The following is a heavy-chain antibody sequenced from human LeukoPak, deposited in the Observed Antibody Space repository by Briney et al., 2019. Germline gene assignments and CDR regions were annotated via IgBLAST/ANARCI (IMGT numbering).Heavy chain of an antibody. CDR1: GFTFGDYA. V-gene: IGHV3-49*04. CDR3: TRDLTSFDY. J-gene: IGHJ4*02. Sequence: GGALRLSCTASGFTFGDYAMSWVRQAPGKGREGVGFIRSKAYGGTTEYAASVKGRFTISRDDSKSIAYLQMNSLKTEDTAVYYCTRDLTSFDYWGQGTLVTVSS. D-gene: IGHD1-14*01. CDR2: IRSKAYGGTT.